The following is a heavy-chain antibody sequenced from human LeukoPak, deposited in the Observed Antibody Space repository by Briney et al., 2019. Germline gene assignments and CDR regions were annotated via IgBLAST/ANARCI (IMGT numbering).Heavy chain of an antibody. J-gene: IGHJ4*02. CDR1: GFSVSNNY. D-gene: IGHD3-3*01. CDR3: ARGRGLGVVSPYFDY. CDR2: IYGDGRT. V-gene: IGHV3-53*01. Sequence: PGGSLRLSCVVSGFSVSNNYIIWVRQAPGNGLERVSVIYGDGRTSHSASVRGRFTISRDNSKNIVSLQMNNLRAEDTAVYHCARGRGLGVVSPYFDYWGQGTLVTVSS.